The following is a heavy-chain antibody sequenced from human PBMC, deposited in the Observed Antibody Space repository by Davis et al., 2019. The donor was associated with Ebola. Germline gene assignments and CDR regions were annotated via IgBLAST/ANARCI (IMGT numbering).Heavy chain of an antibody. J-gene: IGHJ4*02. V-gene: IGHV1-2*06. Sequence: AASVKVSCKASGYTFTGYYMHWVRQAPGQGLEWVGRINPNSGGTNYAQKFQGRVTMTRDTSISTAYLQWSSLKASDTAMYYCARPSMLRGVDYFDSWGQGTLVTVSS. CDR1: GYTFTGYY. CDR2: INPNSGGT. CDR3: ARPSMLRGVDYFDS. D-gene: IGHD3-10*01.